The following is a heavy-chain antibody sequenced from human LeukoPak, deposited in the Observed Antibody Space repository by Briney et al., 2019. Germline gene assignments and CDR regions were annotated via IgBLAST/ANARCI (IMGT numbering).Heavy chain of an antibody. J-gene: IGHJ4*02. V-gene: IGHV4-39*07. CDR3: VRDYYDSSGYYYYFDY. CDR2: IYYSGIT. Sequence: PSETLSLTCTVSGGSISSSGYYWGWIRQPPGKGLEWIGNIYYSGITYYNPSLKSRVTISLDTSKNQFSLRLSSVTAADTAVYYCVRDYYDSSGYYYYFDYWGQGTLVTVSS. CDR1: GGSISSSGYY. D-gene: IGHD3-22*01.